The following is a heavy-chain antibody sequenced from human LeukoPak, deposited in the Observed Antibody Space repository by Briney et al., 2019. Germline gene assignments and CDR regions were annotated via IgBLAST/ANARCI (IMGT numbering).Heavy chain of an antibody. J-gene: IGHJ4*02. CDR2: ISSSGSTI. D-gene: IGHD3-10*01. Sequence: AGGSLRLSCAASGFTFSNAWMSWVRQAPGKGLEWVSYISSSGSTIYYADSVKGRFTISRDNAKNSLYLQMNSLRAEDTAVYYCARDLRGSGNYWGQGTLVTVSS. V-gene: IGHV3-11*04. CDR3: ARDLRGSGNY. CDR1: GFTFSNAW.